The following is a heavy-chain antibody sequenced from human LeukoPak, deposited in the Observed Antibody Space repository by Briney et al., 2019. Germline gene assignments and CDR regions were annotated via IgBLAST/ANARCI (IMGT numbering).Heavy chain of an antibody. CDR1: GGSISSTNW. CDR2: ISLRGLT. J-gene: IGHJ6*02. D-gene: IGHD4-17*01. V-gene: IGHV4-4*02. CDR3: ARDLTTVTDQRNYGDSFYYYGMDV. Sequence: SETLSLTCGVSGGSISSTNWWSWVRQPPGQGLEWIGEISLRGLTNYNPSLKSRVTMSLDKSKNLLSLNLTSVTAADTAVYYCARDLTTVTDQRNYGDSFYYYGMDVWGQGTTVTVSS.